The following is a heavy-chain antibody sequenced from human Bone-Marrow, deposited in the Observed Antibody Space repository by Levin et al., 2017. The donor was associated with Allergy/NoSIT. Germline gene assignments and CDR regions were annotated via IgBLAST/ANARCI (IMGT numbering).Heavy chain of an antibody. J-gene: IGHJ4*02. CDR3: ARVFECSGYDF. CDR1: GFTFSDYY. CDR2: MSSSGSTI. Sequence: TGGSLRLSCAVSGFTFSDYYMSWIRQAPGKGLEWLSDMSSSGSTINYADSVKGRFTISRDNAKNSLYLQMNSLRAEDTAVYYCARVFECSGYDFWGQGTLVTVSS. V-gene: IGHV3-11*01. D-gene: IGHD5-12*01.